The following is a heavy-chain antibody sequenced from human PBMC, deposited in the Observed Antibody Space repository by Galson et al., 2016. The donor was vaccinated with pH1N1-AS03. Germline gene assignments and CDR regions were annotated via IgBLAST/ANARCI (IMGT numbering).Heavy chain of an antibody. CDR3: ARDDRALHYYYGLDV. Sequence: SVKVSCKASGYKFTNYGFNWVRQAPGQGLEWMGGISGYNGNTNYAQSLQGRVTMTTDTSTSTAYMELRSLRSDDTAVYYCARDDRALHYYYGLDVWGQGTTVTVSS. J-gene: IGHJ6*02. CDR1: GYKFTNYG. V-gene: IGHV1-18*04. CDR2: ISGYNGNT.